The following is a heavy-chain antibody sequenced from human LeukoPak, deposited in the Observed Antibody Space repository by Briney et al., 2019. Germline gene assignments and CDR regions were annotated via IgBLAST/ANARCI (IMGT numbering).Heavy chain of an antibody. Sequence: GGSLRLSCAASGFTFSISPMSWVRQAPGKGLEWVSGISSSGADTPCADSVKGRFTISRDNSKNTVYLQMNSLRAEDTDIYYCTRKTSGHNPFDFWGQGTLVTVSS. CDR1: GFTFSISP. J-gene: IGHJ4*02. CDR3: TRKTSGHNPFDF. CDR2: ISSSGADT. V-gene: IGHV3-23*01.